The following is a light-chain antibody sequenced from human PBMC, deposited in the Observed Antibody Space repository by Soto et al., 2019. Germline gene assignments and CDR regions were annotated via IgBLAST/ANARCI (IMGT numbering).Light chain of an antibody. CDR3: SSYTSSSTPWV. Sequence: QLVLTQPASVSGSPGQSITISCTGTSSDVGRYNHVSWYQQHPGKAPKLMIFEVSDRPSGVSNRFSGSKSGNTASLTISGLQAEDEADYYCSSYTSSSTPWVFGGGTKLTVL. V-gene: IGLV2-14*01. CDR2: EVS. J-gene: IGLJ3*02. CDR1: SSDVGRYNH.